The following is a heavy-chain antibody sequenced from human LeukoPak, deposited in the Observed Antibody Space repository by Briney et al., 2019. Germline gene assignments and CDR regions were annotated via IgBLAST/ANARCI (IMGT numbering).Heavy chain of an antibody. CDR2: INHSGST. V-gene: IGHV4-34*01. CDR3: ARRYYGDSLNY. CDR1: GGSFSGYY. Sequence: SETLSLTCAVYGGSFSGYYWSWIRQPPGKGLEWIGEINHSGSTNYNPSLKSRVTISVDTSKNQLSLKLSSVTAADTAVYYCARRYYGDSLNYWGQGTLVTVSS. D-gene: IGHD4-17*01. J-gene: IGHJ4*02.